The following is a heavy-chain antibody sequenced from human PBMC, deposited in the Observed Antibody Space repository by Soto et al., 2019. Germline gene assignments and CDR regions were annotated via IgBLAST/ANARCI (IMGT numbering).Heavy chain of an antibody. D-gene: IGHD2-2*01. CDR1: GYIFTNYD. V-gene: IGHV1-8*01. CDR3: ARFVRHQLPTIDF. CDR2: MNPETGNI. Sequence: GASVKVSCKASGYIFTNYDINWVRQATGQGLEWMGWMNPETGNIGYGEKFQGRVTMTRDTSISTAYMDLIGLRSDDTAVYYCARFVRHQLPTIDFWGQGTLVTVSS. J-gene: IGHJ4*02.